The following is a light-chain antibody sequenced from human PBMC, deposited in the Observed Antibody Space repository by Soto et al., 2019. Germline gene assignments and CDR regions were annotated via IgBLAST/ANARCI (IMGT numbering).Light chain of an antibody. CDR3: QQYNNWPLT. Sequence: EIVMTQSPATVSASPGERATLSCRASQSISSNLAWYQQKPGQAPRLLIYGASTRATGIPARFSGSGSGTEFTLTISSLQSEDFAVYYCQQYNNWPLTFGQGTKVDIK. CDR1: QSISSN. CDR2: GAS. V-gene: IGKV3-15*01. J-gene: IGKJ1*01.